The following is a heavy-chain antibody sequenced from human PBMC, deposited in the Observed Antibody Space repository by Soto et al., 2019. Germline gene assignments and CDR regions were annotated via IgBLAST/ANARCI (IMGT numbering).Heavy chain of an antibody. Sequence: SAKVSCKASGFTFTSTSVQWVRQAHGQRLEWIGWIVVGSGNTNYAQKFQERVTITRDMSTSTAYMELSSLRSEDTAVYYCAADWRSGGVHTHYYYYGMDVWGQGTTVTVS. CDR3: AADWRSGGVHTHYYYYGMDV. V-gene: IGHV1-58*01. D-gene: IGHD2-8*02. CDR2: IVVGSGNT. J-gene: IGHJ6*02. CDR1: GFTFTSTS.